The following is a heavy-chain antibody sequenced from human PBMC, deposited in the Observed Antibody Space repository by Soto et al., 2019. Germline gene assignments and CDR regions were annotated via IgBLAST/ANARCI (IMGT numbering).Heavy chain of an antibody. CDR1: GTTFSTHG. V-gene: IGHV1-69*01. Sequence: QVQLVQSGAEVRKPGSSVNVSCKASGTTFSTHGIHWVRQAPGQGLEWMGGFVPMFRSSNYAQKFQGRLTIVADEYTNSVYMELNILRVDDSGSYYCARAGGTYYFDHWGQGTLVHVPS. D-gene: IGHD1-26*01. CDR2: FVPMFRSS. J-gene: IGHJ4*02. CDR3: ARAGGTYYFDH.